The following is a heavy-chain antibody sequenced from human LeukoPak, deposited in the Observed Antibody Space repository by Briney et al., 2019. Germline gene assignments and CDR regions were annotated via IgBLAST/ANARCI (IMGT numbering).Heavy chain of an antibody. Sequence: ASVKVSCKTSGYTFTDYDVHWVRQAPGQGLEWMGWINPNTGGTKYAQRFQGRVAMTTDTSITTAYMDLSNLRSDDMAVYYCARAGDNLTGYYKEYYMDVWGKGTTVTVSS. V-gene: IGHV1-2*02. CDR2: INPNTGGT. D-gene: IGHD3-9*01. CDR3: ARAGDNLTGYYKEYYMDV. CDR1: GYTFTDYD. J-gene: IGHJ6*03.